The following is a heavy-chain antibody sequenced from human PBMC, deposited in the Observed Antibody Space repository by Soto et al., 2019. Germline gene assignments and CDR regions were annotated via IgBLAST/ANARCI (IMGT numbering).Heavy chain of an antibody. CDR3: ARALTTVAAYY. D-gene: IGHD4-4*01. CDR2: VVPIVGTE. V-gene: IGHV1-69*13. J-gene: IGHJ6*01. Sequence: SSGRVRGKESVGTFSSDAISWVRQAPGQGREWIGGVVPIVGTENYAQKLQGRVTLTADESTRTAYMELSSLRSEDTAVYYCARALTTVAAYY. CDR1: VGTFSSDA.